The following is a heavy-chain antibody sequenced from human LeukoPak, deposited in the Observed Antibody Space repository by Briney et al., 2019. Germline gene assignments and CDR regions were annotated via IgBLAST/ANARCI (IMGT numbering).Heavy chain of an antibody. J-gene: IGHJ4*02. Sequence: SETLSLTCTVSGGSSSSYYWSWIRQPAGKGLEWIGRIYTSGSTNYNPSLKSRVTRSVDTSKNQFSLTLSSVTAADTAVYYCARGAYYYDSSGSWFDYWGQGTLVTVSS. CDR2: IYTSGST. V-gene: IGHV4-4*07. D-gene: IGHD3-22*01. CDR1: GGSSSSYY. CDR3: ARGAYYYDSSGSWFDY.